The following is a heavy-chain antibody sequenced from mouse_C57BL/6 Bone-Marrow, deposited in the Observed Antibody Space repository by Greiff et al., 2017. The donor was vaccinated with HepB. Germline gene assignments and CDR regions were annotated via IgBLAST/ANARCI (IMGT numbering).Heavy chain of an antibody. Sequence: EVKLVESGGGLVKPGGSLKLSCAASGFTFSSYAMSWVRQTPEKRLEWVATISDGGSYTYYPDNVKGRFTISRDNAKNNLYLQMSHLKSEDTAMYYCARDRDGNYVGYFDVWGTGTTVTVSS. J-gene: IGHJ1*03. D-gene: IGHD2-1*01. CDR2: ISDGGSYT. CDR3: ARDRDGNYVGYFDV. V-gene: IGHV5-4*01. CDR1: GFTFSSYA.